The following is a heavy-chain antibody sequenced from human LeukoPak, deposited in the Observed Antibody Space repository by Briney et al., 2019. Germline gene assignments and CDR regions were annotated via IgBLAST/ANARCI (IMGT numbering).Heavy chain of an antibody. D-gene: IGHD3-22*01. CDR2: IKQDGSEK. CDR3: ARDPPRYYYDSSGYHY. V-gene: IGHV3-7*01. J-gene: IGHJ4*02. CDR1: GFTFSSYW. Sequence: GGSLRLSCAASGFTFSSYWMSWVRQAPGKGLEWVANIKQDGSEKYYVDPVKGRFTISRDNAKNSLYLQMNSLRAEDTAVYYCARDPPRYYYDSSGYHYWGQGTLVTVSS.